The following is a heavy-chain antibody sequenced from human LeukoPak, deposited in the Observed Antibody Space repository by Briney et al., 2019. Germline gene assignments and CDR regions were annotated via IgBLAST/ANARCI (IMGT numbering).Heavy chain of an antibody. CDR2: INHSGST. CDR1: GGSFSGYY. D-gene: IGHD2-2*01. CDR3: ARAGRVVPAAPVRY. Sequence: SETLSLTCAVYGGSFSGYYWSWIRQPPGKGREWIGEINHSGSTNYNPSLKSRVTISVDTSKNQFSLKLSSVTAADTAVYYCARAGRVVPAAPVRYWGQGTLVTVSS. J-gene: IGHJ4*02. V-gene: IGHV4-34*01.